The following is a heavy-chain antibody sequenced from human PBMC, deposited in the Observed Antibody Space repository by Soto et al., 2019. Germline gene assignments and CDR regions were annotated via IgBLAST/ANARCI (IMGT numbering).Heavy chain of an antibody. CDR2: IYPGDSDT. J-gene: IGHJ4*02. CDR1: GYSFTSYW. Sequence: GESLKISCKGSGYSFTSYWIGWVRQMPGKGLEWMGIIYPGDSDTRYSPSFQGQVTISADKSISTAYLQWGSLKASDTAMYYCARIGSRIAVAGTGDYFDYWGQGTLVTVSS. CDR3: ARIGSRIAVAGTGDYFDY. D-gene: IGHD6-19*01. V-gene: IGHV5-51*01.